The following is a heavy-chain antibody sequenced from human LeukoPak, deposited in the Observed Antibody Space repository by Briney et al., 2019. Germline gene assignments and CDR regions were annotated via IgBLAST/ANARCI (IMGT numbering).Heavy chain of an antibody. D-gene: IGHD6-19*01. V-gene: IGHV3-30-3*01. CDR3: AGEGIAVAGVDY. CDR1: GFSFSNYA. J-gene: IGHJ4*02. Sequence: GGSLRLSCAASGFSFSNYAMHWVRQAPGKGLEWVAVISYDGGNKYYADSVKGRFTISRDNPKNTLYLQMNSLRAEDTAVYYCAGEGIAVAGVDYWGQGTLVTVSS. CDR2: ISYDGGNK.